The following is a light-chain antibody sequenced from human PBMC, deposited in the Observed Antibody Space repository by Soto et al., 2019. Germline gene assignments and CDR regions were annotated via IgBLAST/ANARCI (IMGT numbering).Light chain of an antibody. CDR3: SSFTTSSTWV. Sequence: QSALTQPASVSGSPGQSITISCTGTCSDVGGYNYVSWYQQHPGKAPKLMIYDVTTRPSGVSSRFSGSKSGNTASLTISGLQAEDEADYYCSSFTTSSTWVFGAGTKLTVL. CDR2: DVT. V-gene: IGLV2-14*01. CDR1: CSDVGGYNY. J-gene: IGLJ3*02.